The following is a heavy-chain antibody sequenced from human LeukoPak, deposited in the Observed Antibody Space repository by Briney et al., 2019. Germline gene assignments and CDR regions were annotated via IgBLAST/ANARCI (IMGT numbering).Heavy chain of an antibody. J-gene: IGHJ4*02. V-gene: IGHV1-18*01. CDR1: GYIFTNYD. Sequence: GASVNVSCQASGYIFTNYDISWVRQAPGQGLEWMGWISAYNGNTNYAQKFQGRVTMTTDTSASTAYMELTSLTSDDAAVYYCARSPGDYWGQGTLVTVSS. CDR2: ISAYNGNT. D-gene: IGHD1-1*01. CDR3: ARSPGDY.